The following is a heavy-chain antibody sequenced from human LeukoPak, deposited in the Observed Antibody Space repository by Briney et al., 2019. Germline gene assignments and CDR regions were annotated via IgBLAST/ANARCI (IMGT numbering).Heavy chain of an antibody. CDR3: ASFGSGSYANWFDP. D-gene: IGHD3-10*01. CDR1: GGSFSGYY. V-gene: IGHV4-34*01. Sequence: SETLSLTCAVYGGSFSGYYWSWIRQPPGKGLEWIGEINHSGSINYNPSLKSRVTISVDTSKNQFSLKLSSVTAADTAVYYCASFGSGSYANWFDPWGQGTLVTVSS. J-gene: IGHJ5*02. CDR2: INHSGSI.